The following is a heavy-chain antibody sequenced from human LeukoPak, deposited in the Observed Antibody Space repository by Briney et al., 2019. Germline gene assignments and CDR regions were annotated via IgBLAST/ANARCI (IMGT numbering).Heavy chain of an antibody. Sequence: SETLSLTCAVCSGSFSGYYWSWIRQPPGKGLEWIGEINHSGSTNYNPSLKSRVTISVDTSKNQFSLKLSSVTAADTAVYYCARYRYGSGSYYYWGQGTLVTVSS. J-gene: IGHJ4*02. D-gene: IGHD3-10*01. CDR1: SGSFSGYY. CDR2: INHSGST. V-gene: IGHV4-34*01. CDR3: ARYRYGSGSYYY.